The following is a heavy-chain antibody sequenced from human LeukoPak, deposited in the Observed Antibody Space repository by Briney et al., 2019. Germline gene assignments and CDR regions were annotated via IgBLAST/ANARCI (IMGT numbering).Heavy chain of an antibody. Sequence: SETLSLTRAVYGGSFSGYYWSWIRQPPGKGLEWIGEINHSGSTNYNPSLKSRVTISVDTSKNQFSLKLSSVTAADTAVYYCARRKISYAFDIWGQGTMVTVSS. V-gene: IGHV4-34*01. D-gene: IGHD3-10*01. CDR3: ARRKISYAFDI. CDR1: GGSFSGYY. CDR2: INHSGST. J-gene: IGHJ3*02.